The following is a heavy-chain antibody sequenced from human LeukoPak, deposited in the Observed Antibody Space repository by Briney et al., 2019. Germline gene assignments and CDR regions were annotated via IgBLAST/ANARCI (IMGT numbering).Heavy chain of an antibody. Sequence: SETLSLTCTVSGGSISSSSYYWGWIRQPPGKGLEWIGSIYYSGNTYYNPSLKSRVTISVDTSKNQFSLKLSSVTAADTAVCYCARRWGNWFDPWGQGTLVTVSS. D-gene: IGHD7-27*01. CDR2: IYYSGNT. CDR1: GGSISSSSYY. J-gene: IGHJ5*02. V-gene: IGHV4-39*01. CDR3: ARRWGNWFDP.